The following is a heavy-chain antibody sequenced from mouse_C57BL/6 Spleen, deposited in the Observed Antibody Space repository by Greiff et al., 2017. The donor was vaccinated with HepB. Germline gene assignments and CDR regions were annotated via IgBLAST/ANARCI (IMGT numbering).Heavy chain of an antibody. CDR1: GYTFTSYW. CDR3: ARLSPWFAY. CDR2: IDPSDSYT. J-gene: IGHJ3*01. Sequence: QVQLQQPGAELVKPGASVKLSCKASGYTFTSYWMQWVKQRPGQGLEWIGEIDPSDSYTNYNQKFKGKATLTVDTSSSTAYMQLSSLKSEDSAVYYCARLSPWFAYWGQGTLVTVSA. V-gene: IGHV1-50*01.